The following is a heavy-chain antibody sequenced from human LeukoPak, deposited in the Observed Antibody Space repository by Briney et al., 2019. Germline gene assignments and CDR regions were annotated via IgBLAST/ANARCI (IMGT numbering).Heavy chain of an antibody. D-gene: IGHD3-3*01. CDR2: IYSGGST. J-gene: IGHJ6*03. CDR3: ARDFGFWSGSNYYYYYMDV. Sequence: PGGSLRLSCAASGFTVSSNYMSWVRQAPGKGLEWVSVIYSGGSTYYADSVKGRFTISRDNSKNTLYLQMNSLRAEDTAVYYCARDFGFWSGSNYYYYYMDVWGKGTTVTVSS. V-gene: IGHV3-53*01. CDR1: GFTVSSNY.